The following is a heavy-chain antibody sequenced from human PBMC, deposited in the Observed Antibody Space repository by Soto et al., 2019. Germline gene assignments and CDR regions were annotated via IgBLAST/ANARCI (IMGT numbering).Heavy chain of an antibody. CDR1: GYTFTVYY. Sequence: ASVKVSCKASGYTFTVYYMHWVRQAPGQGXEWMGWINPNSGGTNYAQKFQGWVTMTRDTSISTAYMELSRLRSDDTAVYYCARAGFYGGHNYYYCGMDVWGQGTTGNVCS. CDR3: ARAGFYGGHNYYYCGMDV. V-gene: IGHV1-2*04. CDR2: INPNSGGT. J-gene: IGHJ6*01. D-gene: IGHD4-17*01.